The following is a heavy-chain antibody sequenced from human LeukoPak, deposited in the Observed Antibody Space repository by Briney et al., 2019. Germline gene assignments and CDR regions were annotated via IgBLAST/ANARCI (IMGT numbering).Heavy chain of an antibody. CDR2: ISTYNGNT. J-gene: IGHJ4*02. CDR3: ARRRSSGWYAGVFDY. V-gene: IGHV1-18*01. Sequence: ASVKVSCTASVGTFISYAISWVRQAPGQGLEWMGWISTYNGNTNYAQKLQGRVTMTTDTSTSTAYMELRSLRSDDTAVYYCARRRSSGWYAGVFDYWGQGTLVTVSS. D-gene: IGHD6-19*01. CDR1: VGTFISYA.